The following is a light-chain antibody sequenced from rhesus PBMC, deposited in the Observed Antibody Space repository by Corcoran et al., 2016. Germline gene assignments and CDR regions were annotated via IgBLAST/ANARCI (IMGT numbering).Light chain of an antibody. CDR2: AAS. Sequence: DIQMTQSPSSLSASVGDTVTITCRASQDISNNLAWYQQKPGKVPKLLIYAASTLQSGVPSRFSGSGSGTDCTLTISSLQPEDFATYDCQHGYGMYSFGQGTKVEIK. J-gene: IGKJ2*01. V-gene: IGKV1S17*01. CDR1: QDISNN. CDR3: QHGYGMYS.